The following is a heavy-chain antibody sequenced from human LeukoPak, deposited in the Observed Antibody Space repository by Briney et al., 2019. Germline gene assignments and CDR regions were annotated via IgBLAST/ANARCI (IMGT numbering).Heavy chain of an antibody. CDR1: GGSISSYY. J-gene: IGHJ4*02. CDR3: ARESGYYYDTSGYTFDY. V-gene: IGHV4-4*07. D-gene: IGHD3-22*01. Sequence: SETLSLTCTVSGGSISSYYWSWIRQSAGKGLEWIGRIYTSGSTNYNPSLKIRVSISVDTSKNQFSLRLRSVTAADTAVYYCARESGYYYDTSGYTFDYWGQGILVTVSS. CDR2: IYTSGST.